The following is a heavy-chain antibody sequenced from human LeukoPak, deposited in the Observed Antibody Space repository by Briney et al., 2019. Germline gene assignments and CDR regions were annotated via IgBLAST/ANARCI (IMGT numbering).Heavy chain of an antibody. CDR2: ISNRNSII. CDR1: GFIFSDYY. J-gene: IGHJ4*02. Sequence: GGSLTLSCAPSGFIFSDYYMGWIRQAPGKGLEWVSYISNRNSIIYYAGSVKGRFTISRDNAKNSLYLQVSNLRAEDTAVYYCARGELTGDDELFAYWGQGTLVTVSS. D-gene: IGHD7-27*01. CDR3: ARGELTGDDELFAY. V-gene: IGHV3-11*04.